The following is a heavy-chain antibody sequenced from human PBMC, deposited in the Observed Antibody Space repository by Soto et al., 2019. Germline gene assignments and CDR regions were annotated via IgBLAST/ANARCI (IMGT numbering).Heavy chain of an antibody. CDR3: ARGGSGWAEYFQH. V-gene: IGHV4-30-4*08. J-gene: IGHJ1*01. Sequence: QVQLQESGPGLVEPSQTLSLTCTVSGDSIGSTDSYWSWIRRPPGKGLEWIGYIYYTGGTFYNPSLKSRLTLSLETSNNQFSLPLTSVTAADTGMYYCARGGSGWAEYFQHWGQGTLVAVSS. CDR1: GDSIGSTDSY. D-gene: IGHD6-25*01. CDR2: IYYTGGT.